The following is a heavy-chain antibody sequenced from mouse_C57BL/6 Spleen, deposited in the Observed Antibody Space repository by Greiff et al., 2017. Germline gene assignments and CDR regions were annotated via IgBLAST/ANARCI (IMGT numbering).Heavy chain of an antibody. CDR2: IYPGDGDT. CDR3: ARSGGSRGYWYFDV. Sequence: QVQLQQSGPELVKPGASVKISCKASGYAFSSSWMNWVKQRPGKGLEWIGRIYPGDGDTNYNGKFKGKATLTADKSSSTAYMQLSSLTSEDSAVYFCARSGGSRGYWYFDVGGTGTTVTVSS. J-gene: IGHJ1*03. D-gene: IGHD1-1*01. V-gene: IGHV1-82*01. CDR1: GYAFSSSW.